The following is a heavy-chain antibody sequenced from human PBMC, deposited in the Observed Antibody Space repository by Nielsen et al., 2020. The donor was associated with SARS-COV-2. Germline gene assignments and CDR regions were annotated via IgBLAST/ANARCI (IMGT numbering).Heavy chain of an antibody. D-gene: IGHD6-19*01. V-gene: IGHV3-30*18. CDR1: GFTFSSYG. Sequence: GGSLRLSCAASGFTFSSYGMHWVRQAPGKGLEWVAVISYDGSNKYHADSVKGRFTISRDNSKNTLYLQMNSLRAEDTAVYYCAKGGIAVAGTLYYYGMDVWGQGTTVTVSS. J-gene: IGHJ6*02. CDR3: AKGGIAVAGTLYYYGMDV. CDR2: ISYDGSNK.